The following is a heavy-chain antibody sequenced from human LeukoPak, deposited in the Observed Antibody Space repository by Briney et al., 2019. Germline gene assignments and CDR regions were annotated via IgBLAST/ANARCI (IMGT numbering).Heavy chain of an antibody. CDR1: GGSISSGSYY. V-gene: IGHV4-61*02. CDR2: IYTSGST. J-gene: IGHJ6*03. Sequence: PSQTLSLTCTVSGGSISSGSYYWSWIRQPAGKGLEWIGRIYTSGSTNYNPSLKSRVTISVDTSKNQFSLKLSSVTAADTAVYYCARGATIFGVVIISYYMDVWGKGTTVTVSS. CDR3: ARGATIFGVVIISYYMDV. D-gene: IGHD3-3*01.